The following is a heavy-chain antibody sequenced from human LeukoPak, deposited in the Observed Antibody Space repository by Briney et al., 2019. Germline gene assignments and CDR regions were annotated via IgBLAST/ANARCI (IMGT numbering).Heavy chain of an antibody. V-gene: IGHV3-23*01. CDR2: ISGSGGNT. D-gene: IGHD2-15*01. CDR1: GFTFSSYA. Sequence: PGGSLRLSCAASGFTFSSYAMNWVRQAPGKGLEWVSTISGSGGNTYYAGSVKGRFTISRDNSKNTLYLQMNSLRAEDTAVYYCAKDIVVVVAAGGIDYWGQGTLVTVSS. J-gene: IGHJ4*02. CDR3: AKDIVVVVAAGGIDY.